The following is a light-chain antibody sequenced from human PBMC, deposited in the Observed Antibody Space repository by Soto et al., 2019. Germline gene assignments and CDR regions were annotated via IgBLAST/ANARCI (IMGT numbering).Light chain of an antibody. V-gene: IGLV2-14*01. J-gene: IGLJ3*02. CDR3: SSYTTSTTWV. CDR1: SSDVGGYNY. CDR2: DVS. Sequence: QSVLTQPASVSGSPGQSITISCTGTSSDVGGYNYVSWYQQHPGKAPKVIIYDVSNRPSGVSNRFSGSKSGNTASLTISGLQAEDEADYYCSSYTTSTTWVFGGGTKVTVL.